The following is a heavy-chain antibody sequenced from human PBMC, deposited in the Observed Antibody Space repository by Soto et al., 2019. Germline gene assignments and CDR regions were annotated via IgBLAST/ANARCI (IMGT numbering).Heavy chain of an antibody. J-gene: IGHJ4*02. V-gene: IGHV3-23*01. CDR1: GFTFSTHA. CDR2: ISSGGTTT. Sequence: GGSLRLSCAASGFTFSTHAMSGVRQAPGKGLEWVSSISSGGTTTFYAASVEGRFTISRDKSKNTLYLQMNSLRADDTAVYYCAREGGSIGGWFGRKFDSWGQGTQVTVSS. D-gene: IGHD6-19*01. CDR3: AREGGSIGGWFGRKFDS.